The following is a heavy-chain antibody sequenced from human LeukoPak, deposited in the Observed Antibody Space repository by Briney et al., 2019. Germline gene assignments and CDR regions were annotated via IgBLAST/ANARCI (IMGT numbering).Heavy chain of an antibody. D-gene: IGHD5-18*01. Sequence: GGSLRLSCAASGFTFSSYSMSWVCQAPGKGLEWVSYITSSSSTMYYADSVKGRFTIFRDNAKNSLYLQMNSLRAEDTAIYYCARAGLPGYYYYMDVWGKGATVTVSS. CDR2: ITSSSSTM. CDR1: GFTFSSYS. J-gene: IGHJ6*03. V-gene: IGHV3-48*01. CDR3: ARAGLPGYYYYMDV.